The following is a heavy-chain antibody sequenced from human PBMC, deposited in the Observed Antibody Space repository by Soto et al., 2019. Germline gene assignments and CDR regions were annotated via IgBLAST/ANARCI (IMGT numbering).Heavy chain of an antibody. CDR3: AKDQVGAPLYGY. CDR2: ISGSGGST. V-gene: IGHV3-23*01. Sequence: HPGGFLRLSCAASGFTFSRVCMSWVRQAPGKGLEWVSAISGSGGSTYYADSVKGRFTISRDNSKNTLYLQMNSLRAEDTAVYYCAKDQVGAPLYGYWGQGTLVTVSS. J-gene: IGHJ4*02. CDR1: GFTFSRVC. D-gene: IGHD1-26*01.